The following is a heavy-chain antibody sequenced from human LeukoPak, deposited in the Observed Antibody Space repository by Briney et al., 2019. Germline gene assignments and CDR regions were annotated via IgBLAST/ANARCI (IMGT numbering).Heavy chain of an antibody. J-gene: IGHJ6*02. Sequence: SETLSLTCAVYGGSFSGYYWSWIRQPPGKGLEWIGYIYYSGSTYYNPSLKSRVTISVDTSKNQFSLKLSSVTAADTAVYYCARDTRNYYYGMDVWGQGTTVTVSS. CDR2: IYYSGST. V-gene: IGHV4-34*09. CDR1: GGSFSGYY. CDR3: ARDTRNYYYGMDV.